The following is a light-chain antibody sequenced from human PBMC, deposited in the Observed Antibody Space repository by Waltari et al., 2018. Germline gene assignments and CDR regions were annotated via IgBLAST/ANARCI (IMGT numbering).Light chain of an antibody. CDR3: SSQSSNNVVL. J-gene: IGLJ2*01. Sequence: QSALTQPASVSGSPGQSITISCTGTSSDVGSYNSVSWYQDHPGQGPKVMIYDVSNRPSGVSARFSGSKSGNTAPLTISGLQAEDEADYYCSSQSSNNVVLFGGGTKLTVL. CDR1: SSDVGSYNS. CDR2: DVS. V-gene: IGLV2-14*03.